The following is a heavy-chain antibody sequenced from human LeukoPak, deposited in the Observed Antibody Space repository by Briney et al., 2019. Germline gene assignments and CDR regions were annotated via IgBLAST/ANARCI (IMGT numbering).Heavy chain of an antibody. CDR2: IYYSGSI. CDR3: ARGVSSSPYYFDY. D-gene: IGHD6-13*01. CDR1: GYSISSSNW. J-gene: IGHJ4*02. Sequence: SETLSLTCAVSGYSISSSNWWGWIRQPPGKGLEWIGYIYYSGSIYYNPSLKSRVTISVDTSKNQFSLKLSSVTAADTAVYYCARGVSSSPYYFDYWGQGTLVAVSS. V-gene: IGHV4-28*05.